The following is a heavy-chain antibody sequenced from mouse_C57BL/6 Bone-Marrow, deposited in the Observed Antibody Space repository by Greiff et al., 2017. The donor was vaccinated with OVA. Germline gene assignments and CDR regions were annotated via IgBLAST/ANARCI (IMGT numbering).Heavy chain of an antibody. CDR3: ARGRNYGTFDY. CDR2: IYPRSGNT. J-gene: IGHJ2*01. V-gene: IGHV1-81*01. D-gene: IGHD1-1*01. CDR1: GYTFTSYG. Sequence: QVQLQQSGAELARPGASVKLSCKASGYTFTSYGISWVKQRTGQGLEWIGEIYPRSGNTYSNEKFKGKATLTADKSSSTAYMELRSLTSEDSAVYFCARGRNYGTFDYWGQGTTLTVSS.